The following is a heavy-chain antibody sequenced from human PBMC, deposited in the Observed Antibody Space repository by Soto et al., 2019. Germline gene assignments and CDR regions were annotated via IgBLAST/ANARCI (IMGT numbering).Heavy chain of an antibody. CDR2: ISLASGGI. J-gene: IGHJ3*02. V-gene: IGHV3-9*01. CDR3: ARDSHTSGFYPDAFAI. Sequence: HLGGALRLSCAASGFTFFDYSMHRVRQTPGERLEGVSGISLASGGIGYPHSVKGRFTISRDNAQNSLYPQMNSLRAQETALYYCARDSHTSGFYPDAFAIWGQGTMVTVSS. CDR1: GFTFFDYS. D-gene: IGHD3-22*01.